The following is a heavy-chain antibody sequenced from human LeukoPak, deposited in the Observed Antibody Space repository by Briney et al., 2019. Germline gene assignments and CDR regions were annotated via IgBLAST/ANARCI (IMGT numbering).Heavy chain of an antibody. J-gene: IGHJ4*02. Sequence: GGSLRLSCAASGFTFSSYGMHWVRQAPGKGLEWVAVISYDGSNKYYADSVKGRFTISRDNSKNTLYLQMDSLRAEDTAVYYCARDSEGAAGYDYWGQGTLVTVS. CDR3: ARDSEGAAGYDY. CDR1: GFTFSSYG. D-gene: IGHD6-13*01. V-gene: IGHV3-30*03. CDR2: ISYDGSNK.